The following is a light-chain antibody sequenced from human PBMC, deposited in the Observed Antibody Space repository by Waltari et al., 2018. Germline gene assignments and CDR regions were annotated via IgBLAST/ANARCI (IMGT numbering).Light chain of an antibody. J-gene: IGKJ4*01. V-gene: IGKV4-1*01. CDR2: WAS. Sequence: DIVMNQSPDSLAVSLGERATINCKSSTSLLYIADKKNYVAWYQEKPGQPPKLLIYWASSRESGVPDRFSGSGSGTDFSLTISSLQAEDVAVYYCQQYFDSPLTFGGGTKVEIK. CDR1: TSLLYIADKKNY. CDR3: QQYFDSPLT.